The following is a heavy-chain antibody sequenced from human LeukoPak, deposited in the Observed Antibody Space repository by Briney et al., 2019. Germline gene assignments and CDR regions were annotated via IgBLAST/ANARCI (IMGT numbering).Heavy chain of an antibody. CDR2: IFYSGNT. D-gene: IGHD5-18*01. CDR1: GGSINNYY. Sequence: SETLSLTCTVSGGSINNYYWTWIRQPPGKGLEWMGYIFYSGNTDYTPSLKSRVTISVDMSKNQISLKLYSVTAADTALYYCARARGYSYGYDYWGRGTLVTVSA. CDR3: ARARGYSYGYDY. V-gene: IGHV4-59*01. J-gene: IGHJ4*02.